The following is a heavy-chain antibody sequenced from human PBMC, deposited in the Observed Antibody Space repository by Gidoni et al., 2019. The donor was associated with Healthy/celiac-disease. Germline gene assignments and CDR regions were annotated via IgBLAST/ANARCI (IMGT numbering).Heavy chain of an antibody. Sequence: EVQLVESGGGLVQPGGSLRLSCSASGFTFSSSAMHWVRQAPGKGLEYVSAISSNGGSTYYADSVKGRFTISRDNSKNTLDLQMSSLRAEDTAVYYCVKDLEVGDAYYYYYMDVWGKGTTVTVSS. J-gene: IGHJ6*03. D-gene: IGHD1-26*01. V-gene: IGHV3-64D*09. CDR2: ISSNGGST. CDR3: VKDLEVGDAYYYYYMDV. CDR1: GFTFSSSA.